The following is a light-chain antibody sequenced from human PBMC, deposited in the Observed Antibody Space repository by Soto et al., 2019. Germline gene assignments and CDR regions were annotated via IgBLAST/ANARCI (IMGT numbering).Light chain of an antibody. J-gene: IGLJ1*01. V-gene: IGLV2-23*01. CDR3: CSYAGYSTYV. CDR1: SSDVGGYDR. CDR2: EGS. Sequence: QSALTQPASVSGSPGQSITISCTGTSSDVGGYDRVSWYQQYPGKAPRLIIYEGSEWPSGVSDRFSGSKSGNTASLTISGLQAEDEADYYCCSYAGYSTYVLGTGTKLTVL.